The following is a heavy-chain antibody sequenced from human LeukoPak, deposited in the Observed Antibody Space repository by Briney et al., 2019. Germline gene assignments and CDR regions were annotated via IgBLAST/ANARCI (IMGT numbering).Heavy chain of an antibody. CDR3: ARGAFSSGWPDAFDI. J-gene: IGHJ3*02. CDR1: DFTVNINY. CDR2: IYSGGTT. D-gene: IGHD6-19*01. Sequence: GGSLRLSCAASDFTVNINYMNWVRQAPGKGLEWVSIIYSGGTTYYADSVKGRFSISRDDSKNTLWLQMNSLRAEDTAVYFCARGAFSSGWPDAFDIWGQGAMVTVSS. V-gene: IGHV3-66*01.